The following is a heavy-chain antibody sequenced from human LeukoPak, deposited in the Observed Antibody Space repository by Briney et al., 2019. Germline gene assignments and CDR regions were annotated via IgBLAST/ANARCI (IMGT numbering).Heavy chain of an antibody. V-gene: IGHV4-4*07. D-gene: IGHD4-23*01. Sequence: SETLSLTCTVSDGSITDFYWGWVRQPAGKGLEWIGRVYFRGDTNYNPSLKSRVTMSVDTSENQFSLKLSSVTAADTAVYYCARIRGDYGGNWDGYYFDYWGQGTLVTVSS. J-gene: IGHJ4*02. CDR2: VYFRGDT. CDR1: DGSITDFY. CDR3: ARIRGDYGGNWDGYYFDY.